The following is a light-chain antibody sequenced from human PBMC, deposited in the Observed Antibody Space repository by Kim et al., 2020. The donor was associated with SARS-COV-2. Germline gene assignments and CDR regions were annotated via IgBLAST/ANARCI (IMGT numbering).Light chain of an antibody. CDR3: AAWDDSLNGRI. CDR2: GSR. Sequence: QSVLTQPPSASGTPGQRVTISCSGGTSNIGTNTVNWYQHLPGAAPKLLIYGSRERPSGVPDRFSGSHSGTSASLAISGLQSEDEADYYCAAWDDSLNGRIFGGGTQLTVL. J-gene: IGLJ2*01. CDR1: TSNIGTNT. V-gene: IGLV1-44*01.